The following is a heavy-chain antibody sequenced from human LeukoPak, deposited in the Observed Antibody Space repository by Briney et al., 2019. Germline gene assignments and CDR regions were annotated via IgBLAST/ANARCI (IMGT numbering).Heavy chain of an antibody. J-gene: IGHJ4*02. Sequence: PGGSLRLSCAASGFSFSDYGMNWVRRAPGKGLEWLSHINSNGAVISYADSVKGRFTISRDNAKNSLYLQMNSLRAEDTALYYCAKDDDSSGWSPFDYWGQGTLVTVSS. V-gene: IGHV3-48*04. CDR1: GFSFSDYG. D-gene: IGHD6-19*01. CDR2: INSNGAVI. CDR3: AKDDDSSGWSPFDY.